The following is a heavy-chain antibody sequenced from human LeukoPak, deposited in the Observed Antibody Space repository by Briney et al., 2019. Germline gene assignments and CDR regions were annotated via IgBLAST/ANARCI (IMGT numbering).Heavy chain of an antibody. V-gene: IGHV3-21*01. D-gene: IGHD3-16*01. Sequence: GGSLRLSCAASGFTFSSYSVNWVRQAPGKGLEWVSSISSSSSYIYYADSVKGRFTISRDNAKNSLYLQMNSLRAEDTAVYYCASDYVGSFCQHWGQGTLVTVSS. J-gene: IGHJ1*01. CDR3: ASDYVGSFCQH. CDR2: ISSSSSYI. CDR1: GFTFSSYS.